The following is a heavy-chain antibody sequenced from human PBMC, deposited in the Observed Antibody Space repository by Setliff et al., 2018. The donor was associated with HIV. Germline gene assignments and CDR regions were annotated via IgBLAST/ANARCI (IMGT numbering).Heavy chain of an antibody. D-gene: IGHD4-17*01. Sequence: GESLKISCKGSGYSFTSYWIGWVRQMPGKGLEWMGIIYPVDSETRYSPSFQGQVTISVDKSLRTAYLQWSSLKTSDTAFYFCARGADYRDVWGQGTLVTVSS. CDR3: ARGADYRDV. J-gene: IGHJ4*02. V-gene: IGHV5-51*01. CDR1: GYSFTSYW. CDR2: IYPVDSET.